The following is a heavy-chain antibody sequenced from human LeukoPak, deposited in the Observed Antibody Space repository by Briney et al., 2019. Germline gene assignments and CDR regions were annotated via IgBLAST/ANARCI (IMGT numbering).Heavy chain of an antibody. CDR3: ARGPVGPTIPFDL. CDR1: GGSMSSSSYY. CDR2: IDYGGST. D-gene: IGHD1-26*01. Sequence: PETLSLTRTVSGGSMSSSSYYWGCIRQPPGKGLEWIGSIDYGGSTYYNSDLKSRVTISVDTSKNQFSLNLSYVTAADTAVYYCARGPVGPTIPFDLWREGTLLTVSS. J-gene: IGHJ4*02. V-gene: IGHV4-39*07.